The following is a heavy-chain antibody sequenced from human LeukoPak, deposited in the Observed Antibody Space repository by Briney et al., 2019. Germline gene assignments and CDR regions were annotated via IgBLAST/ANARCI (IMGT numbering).Heavy chain of an antibody. J-gene: IGHJ3*02. CDR3: AAVKTYYYDSSGYYFPLNAFDI. D-gene: IGHD3-22*01. CDR2: FDPEDGET. V-gene: IGHV1-24*01. CDR1: GYTLTELS. Sequence: ASVKVSCKVSGYTLTELSMHWVRQAPGEGLEWMGGFDPEDGETIYVQKFQGRVTMTEDTSTDTAYMELSSLRSEDTAVYYCAAVKTYYYDSSGYYFPLNAFDIWGQGTMVTVSS.